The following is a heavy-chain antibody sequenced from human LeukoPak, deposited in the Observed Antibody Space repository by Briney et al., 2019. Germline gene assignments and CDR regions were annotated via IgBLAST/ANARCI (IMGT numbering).Heavy chain of an antibody. D-gene: IGHD7-27*01. CDR3: AKDLHWGFDY. CDR1: GFTFSTFG. Sequence: GGSLRLSCVASGFTFSTFGMSWVRQAPGKGLEWVSALSGNGLKTYYAASVTGRFTISRDNFKTTLYLQMTSLRVEETAMYYCAKDLHWGFDYWGQGVLVTVSS. V-gene: IGHV3-23*01. CDR2: LSGNGLKT. J-gene: IGHJ4*02.